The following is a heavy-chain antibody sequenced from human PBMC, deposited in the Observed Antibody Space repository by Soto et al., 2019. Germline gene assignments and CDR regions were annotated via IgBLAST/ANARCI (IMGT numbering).Heavy chain of an antibody. CDR3: ARSAVAITSVGYFDY. CDR1: VYSISSSNW. V-gene: IGHV4-28*01. J-gene: IGHJ4*02. CDR2: IYYSGST. D-gene: IGHD3-22*01. Sequence: QVQLQESGPGLVKPSDTMSLTCAVSVYSISSSNWWGWIRQPPGKGLEWIGYIYYSGSTYYNPSLKSRVTMSVDTYTNKFSLKLSYVTDVDTAVYYCARSAVAITSVGYFDYWGQGTLVTVSS.